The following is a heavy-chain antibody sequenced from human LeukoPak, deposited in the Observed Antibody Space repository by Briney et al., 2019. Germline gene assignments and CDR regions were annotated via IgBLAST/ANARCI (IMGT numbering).Heavy chain of an antibody. D-gene: IGHD3-10*01. V-gene: IGHV1-2*02. Sequence: ASVKVSCKASGYTFTGYYMHWVRQAPGQGLEWMGWINPNSGGTNYAQKFQGRVTMTRDTSISTAYMELSRLRSDDTAVYYCARVLWFGVLPSPFDYWGQGTLVTVSS. CDR3: ARVLWFGVLPSPFDY. CDR1: GYTFTGYY. J-gene: IGHJ4*02. CDR2: INPNSGGT.